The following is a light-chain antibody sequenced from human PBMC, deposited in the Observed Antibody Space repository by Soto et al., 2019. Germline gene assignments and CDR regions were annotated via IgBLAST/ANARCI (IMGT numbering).Light chain of an antibody. CDR1: QIVSSSY. CDR2: GAS. CDR3: QQYGGSPALFA. V-gene: IGKV3-20*01. J-gene: IGKJ3*01. Sequence: EIVLTQSPGTLSLSPGETVTLSCRASQIVSSSYLAWYQQKPGQAPRLLIYGASVRATGIPDRFSGSGSGTDFTLTISRLEPEDFAVYYCQQYGGSPALFAFGPGTKVDF.